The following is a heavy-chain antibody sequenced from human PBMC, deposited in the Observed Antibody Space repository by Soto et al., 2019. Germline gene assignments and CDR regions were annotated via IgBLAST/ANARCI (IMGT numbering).Heavy chain of an antibody. D-gene: IGHD6-19*01. CDR2: MYYRGST. J-gene: IGHJ6*02. V-gene: IGHV4-59*08. CDR3: ARAVFRYSSSTTSYYYGLDV. CDR1: GGSISSYY. Sequence: QVQLQESGPGLVKPSETLSLTCTVSGGSISSYYWSWVRQPPGKGLEWIGYMYYRGSTNYNPSLKSRVTISVDTSKTQLSLKLNSVTAADTAVYYCARAVFRYSSSTTSYYYGLDVWGQGTTVTVSS.